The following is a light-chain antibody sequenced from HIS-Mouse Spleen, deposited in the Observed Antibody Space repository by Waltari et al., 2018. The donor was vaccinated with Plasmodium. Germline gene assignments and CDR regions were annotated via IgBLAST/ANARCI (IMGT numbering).Light chain of an antibody. CDR2: GAS. Sequence: IVMTQSPATLSVSPGESATLSCRAIQSVSSNLPWYQQKPGQAPRLLIYGASTRATGIPARFSGSGSGTEFTLTISSLQSEDFAVYYGQQYNNWSFTFGPGTKVDIK. CDR3: QQYNNWSFT. J-gene: IGKJ3*01. CDR1: QSVSSN. V-gene: IGKV3-15*01.